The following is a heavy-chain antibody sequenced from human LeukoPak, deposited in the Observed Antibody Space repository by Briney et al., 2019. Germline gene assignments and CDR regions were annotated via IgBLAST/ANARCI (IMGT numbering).Heavy chain of an antibody. J-gene: IGHJ4*01. CDR3: VIGEGWKPDY. CDR2: IYKSENT. V-gene: IGHV4-59*01. CDR1: GASISSFF. D-gene: IGHD1-1*01. Sequence: SETLSLTCAVSGASISSFFCNGVRQPPGKGLEWIGYIYKSENTNYNPSLKSRVTISGDTSKNGFSLKLTSVTAADTADYYCVIGEGWKPDYWGQGTLVTVSS.